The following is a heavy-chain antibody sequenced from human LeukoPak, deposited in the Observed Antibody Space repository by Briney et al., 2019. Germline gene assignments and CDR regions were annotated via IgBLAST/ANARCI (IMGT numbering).Heavy chain of an antibody. V-gene: IGHV4-59*01. D-gene: IGHD6-13*01. J-gene: IGHJ4*02. CDR2: IYYSGST. CDR1: GGSISSYY. CDR3: ARDGLLEQLVPLFDY. Sequence: SETLSLTCTVSGGSISSYYWSWIRQPPGKGLEWIGYIYYSGSTNYNPSLKSRVTISVDTSKNQFSLKLSSLRSEDTAVYYCARDGLLEQLVPLFDYWGQGTLVTVSS.